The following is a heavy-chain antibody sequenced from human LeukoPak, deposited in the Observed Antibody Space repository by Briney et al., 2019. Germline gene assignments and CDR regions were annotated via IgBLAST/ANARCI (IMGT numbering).Heavy chain of an antibody. Sequence: GGSLRLSCAASGFTFSSYAMGWVRQAPGKGLEWVSAISGSGGSTYYADSVKGRFTISRDNSKNTLYLQMNSLRAEDTAVYYCAKDKAAMVTPDAFDIWGQGTMVTVSS. J-gene: IGHJ3*02. CDR2: ISGSGGST. D-gene: IGHD5-18*01. CDR3: AKDKAAMVTPDAFDI. V-gene: IGHV3-23*01. CDR1: GFTFSSYA.